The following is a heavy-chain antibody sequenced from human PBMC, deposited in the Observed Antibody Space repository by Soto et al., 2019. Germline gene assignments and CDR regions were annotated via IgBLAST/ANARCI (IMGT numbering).Heavy chain of an antibody. Sequence: SVKVSCKASGFTFTSSAVQWVRQARGQRLEWIGWIVVGSGNTNYAQKFQERVTITRDMSTSTAYMELSSLRSEDTAAYYCAAGSGYYRYYYYGMDVWGQGTTVTVSS. J-gene: IGHJ6*02. CDR2: IVVGSGNT. V-gene: IGHV1-58*01. CDR1: GFTFTSSA. D-gene: IGHD3-3*01. CDR3: AAGSGYYRYYYYGMDV.